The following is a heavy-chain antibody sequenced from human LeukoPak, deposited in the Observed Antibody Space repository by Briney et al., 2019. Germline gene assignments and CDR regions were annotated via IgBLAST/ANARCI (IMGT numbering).Heavy chain of an antibody. CDR1: SGSISSGGYP. J-gene: IGHJ4*02. Sequence: SETLSLTCAVSSGSISSGGYPWSWIRQPPGKGLELIGYIYHSGSTYYNPSLKSRVTISVDRSKNQFSLKLSSVTAADTAVYCCVGEDSGGWRFDYWGQGTLVIVSS. V-gene: IGHV4-30-2*01. CDR3: VGEDSGGWRFDY. CDR2: IYHSGST. D-gene: IGHD3-22*01.